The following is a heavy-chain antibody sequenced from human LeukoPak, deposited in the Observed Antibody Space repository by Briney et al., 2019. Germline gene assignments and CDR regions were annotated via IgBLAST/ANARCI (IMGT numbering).Heavy chain of an antibody. CDR1: GYSISSGYY. Sequence: SETLSLTCTVSGYSISSGYYWGWIRQPPGKGLEWIGSIYHSGSTYYNPSLKSRVTISVDTSKNQFSLKLSSVTAADTAVYHCARDSNGFFDYWGQGTLVTVSS. CDR2: IYHSGST. CDR3: ARDSNGFFDY. V-gene: IGHV4-38-2*02. J-gene: IGHJ4*02.